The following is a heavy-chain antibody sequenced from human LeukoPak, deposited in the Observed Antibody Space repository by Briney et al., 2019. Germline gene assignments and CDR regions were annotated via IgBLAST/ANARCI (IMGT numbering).Heavy chain of an antibody. D-gene: IGHD6-13*01. J-gene: IGHJ3*02. CDR3: ASAAPGYSSSWYPDAFDI. CDR1: GGSISSSSYY. V-gene: IGHV4-39*01. CDR2: IYYSGST. Sequence: SETPSLTCTVSGGSISSSSYYWGWIRQPPGKGLGWIGSIYYSGSTYYNPSLKSRVTISVDQSKTQFSLKLSSVTAADTAVYYCASAAPGYSSSWYPDAFDIWGQGTMVTVSS.